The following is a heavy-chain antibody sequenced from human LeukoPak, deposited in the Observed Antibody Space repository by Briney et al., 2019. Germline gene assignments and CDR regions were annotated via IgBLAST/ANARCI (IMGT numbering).Heavy chain of an antibody. V-gene: IGHV1-69*01. J-gene: IGHJ4*02. CDR2: IIPIFGTA. CDR3: ARETYDFWSGYYTGIDY. Sequence: ASVTVSCKASGGTFSSYAISWVRQAPGQGLEWMGGIIPIFGTANYAQKFQGRVTITADESTSTAYMELSSLRSEDTAVYYCARETYDFWSGYYTGIDYWGQGTLVTVSS. D-gene: IGHD3-3*01. CDR1: GGTFSSYA.